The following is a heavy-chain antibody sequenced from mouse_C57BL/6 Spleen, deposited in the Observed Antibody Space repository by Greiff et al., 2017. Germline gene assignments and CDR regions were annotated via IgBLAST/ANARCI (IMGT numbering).Heavy chain of an antibody. V-gene: IGHV14-2*01. CDR1: GFTINDYY. D-gene: IGHD1-1*01. CDR3: ARGTVVASWYFDV. J-gene: IGHJ1*03. CDR2: IDPEDGET. Sequence: VQLQQSGAELVKPGASVKLSCTASGFTINDYYMHWVKQRTGQGLEWIGRIDPEDGETKYAPKFQGKATITADTSSNTAYLQLSSLTSEDTAVYYCARGTVVASWYFDVGGTGTTVTVAS.